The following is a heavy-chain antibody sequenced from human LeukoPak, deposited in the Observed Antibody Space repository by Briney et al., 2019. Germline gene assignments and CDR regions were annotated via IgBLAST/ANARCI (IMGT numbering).Heavy chain of an antibody. CDR1: GASISSSRYY. CDR2: VYYSGTT. CDR3: VQGGNYGANTFDF. V-gene: IGHV4-39*01. Sequence: SETLSLTCTVSGASISSSRYYWAWLRQPPGKELEWIANVYYSGTTYYNPSLKSRVTLSVDTSKNQLSMKLTSVTAADTAVYYCVQGGNYGANTFDFWAQGTMVTVSS. J-gene: IGHJ3*01. D-gene: IGHD1-26*01.